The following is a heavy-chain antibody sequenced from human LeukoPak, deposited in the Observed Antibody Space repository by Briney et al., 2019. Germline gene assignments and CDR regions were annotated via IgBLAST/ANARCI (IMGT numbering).Heavy chain of an antibody. CDR2: QKQDGGDK. D-gene: IGHD3/OR15-3a*01. V-gene: IGHV3-7*01. J-gene: IGHJ4*02. CDR1: RLTFTDYS. CDR3: ARHVDLDY. Sequence: PGGSLRLPRAASRLTFTDYSLPWAPHAPGKAREWVANQKQDGGDKHYVDSVKHRFTISRDNAKKSLYLQMNSLRAEDTAVYYCARHVDLDYWGQGTLVPVSS.